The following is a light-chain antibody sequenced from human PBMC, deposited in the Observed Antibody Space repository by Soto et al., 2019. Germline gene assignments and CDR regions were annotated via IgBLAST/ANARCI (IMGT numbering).Light chain of an antibody. CDR2: GAS. CDR3: QQYGSSRWT. J-gene: IGKJ1*01. V-gene: IGKV3-20*01. Sequence: EIVLTQSPGTRSLSPGERATLSRRASQSVSSSYLAWYQQKPGQAPRLLIYGASSRATGIPARFSGSGSGTDFTLTISRLEPEDFAVYYCQQYGSSRWTFGQGTKVDIK. CDR1: QSVSSSY.